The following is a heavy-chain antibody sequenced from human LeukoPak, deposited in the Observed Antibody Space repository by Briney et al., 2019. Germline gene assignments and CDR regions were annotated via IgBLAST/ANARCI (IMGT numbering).Heavy chain of an antibody. CDR1: GFTFTTYS. D-gene: IGHD4-17*01. CDR3: ARDLYGDYALDY. V-gene: IGHV3-21*06. CDR2: ISGSSSSI. J-gene: IGHJ4*02. Sequence: GGSLRLSCAASGFTFTTYSMNWVRQAPEKGLEWVSSISGSSSSIYYADSVKGRFTISRDNAKNSLYLQMNSLRAEDTAVNYCARDLYGDYALDYWGQGTLVTVSS.